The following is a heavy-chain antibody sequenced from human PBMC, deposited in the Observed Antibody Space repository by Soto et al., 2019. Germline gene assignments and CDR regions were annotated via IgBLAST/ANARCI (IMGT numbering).Heavy chain of an antibody. D-gene: IGHD3-3*01. V-gene: IGHV4-34*01. CDR2: INHRGSN. Sequence: ETLSLTCAVYGGAFSGYYWSWIRQPPGKGREWIGEINHRGSNKYNPSLKSRVNISVDTSKKQSSLKLSSVTAAHTAVYYCARDRGLITIFGVVTHYYYGMEVRCQGTSVT. CDR3: ARDRGLITIFGVVTHYYYGMEV. CDR1: GGAFSGYY. J-gene: IGHJ6*02.